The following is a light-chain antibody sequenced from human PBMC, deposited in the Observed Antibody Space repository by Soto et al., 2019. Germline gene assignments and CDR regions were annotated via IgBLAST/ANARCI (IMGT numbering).Light chain of an antibody. Sequence: EIVLTQSPGTLSLSPGERATLSCRASQSVISNYFSWFQQKPGHAPRLLIYGISSRATGIPDRFSGSGSGTDFTLTISGLEPEDFAVYYFHPYGSTPRTCGQGTKLEIK. J-gene: IGKJ2*01. CDR3: HPYGSTPRT. V-gene: IGKV3-20*01. CDR2: GIS. CDR1: QSVISNY.